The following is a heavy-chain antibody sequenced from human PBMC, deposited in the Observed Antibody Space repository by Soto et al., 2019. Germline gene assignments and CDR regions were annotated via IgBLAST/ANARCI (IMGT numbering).Heavy chain of an antibody. CDR3: AGCGGSCSDYYYCMDV. V-gene: IGHV1-18*01. CDR2: ISAYNGNT. J-gene: IGHJ6*02. D-gene: IGHD2-15*01. Sequence: QVQLVQSGAEVKKPGASVKVSCKASGYTFTSYGISWVRQAPGQGLEWMGWISAYNGNTNYAQKLQGRVTMTTDTTTSTAYMELRSRRADDTAVYYCAGCGGSCSDYYYCMDVWGQGTTVTVSS. CDR1: GYTFTSYG.